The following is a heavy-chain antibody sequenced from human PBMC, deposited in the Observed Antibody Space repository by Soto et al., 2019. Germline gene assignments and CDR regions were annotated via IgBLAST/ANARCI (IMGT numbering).Heavy chain of an antibody. V-gene: IGHV2-5*02. J-gene: IGHJ4*02. CDR2: IYWDDDK. CDR1: GFSLSTSGVG. D-gene: IGHD1-7*01. CDR3: AHLGRITGTTDY. Sequence: QITLKESGPTLVKPTQTLTLTCIFSGFSLSTSGVGVAWIRQPPGKALEWLALIYWDDDKRYSPSLKSRLTITKDTSKNQVVLKMPIMDPVDPAAYYCAHLGRITGTTDYWGQGTLVTVSS.